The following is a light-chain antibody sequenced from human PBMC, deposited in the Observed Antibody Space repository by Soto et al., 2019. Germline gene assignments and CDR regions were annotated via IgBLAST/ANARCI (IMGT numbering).Light chain of an antibody. CDR1: QSVSSH. V-gene: IGKV3-11*01. CDR2: DAS. Sequence: ERVMTQSPGTLSLSPGERATLSCRASQSVSSHLAWYQQKPGQAPRLLIYDASNRATGIPARFSGSGSGTDFTLTISSLEPEDFAVYHCVQRTTWPWTCGQGSKVEIK. J-gene: IGKJ1*01. CDR3: VQRTTWPWT.